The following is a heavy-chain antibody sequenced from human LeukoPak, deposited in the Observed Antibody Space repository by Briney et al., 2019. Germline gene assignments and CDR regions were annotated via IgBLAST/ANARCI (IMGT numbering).Heavy chain of an antibody. V-gene: IGHV3-33*01. CDR2: RYLDGSKI. CDR3: VRDDSGSVIRGVLHY. CDR1: GFTLSSYA. J-gene: IGHJ4*02. Sequence: GRSLRLSCTASGFTLSSYAIHWVRQAPGKGLEWVSVRYLDGSKIYYADSVKGRFTLSRDNSKNTLYLQMNSLIAEDTAVYYCVRDDSGSVIRGVLHYWGQGALVTVSS. D-gene: IGHD3-10*01.